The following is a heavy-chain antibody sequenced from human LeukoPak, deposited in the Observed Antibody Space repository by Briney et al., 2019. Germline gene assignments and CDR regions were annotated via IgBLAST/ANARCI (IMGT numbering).Heavy chain of an antibody. CDR3: ARDFWSGYYPHYYYYYMDV. CDR1: GGSFSGYY. Sequence: PSETLSLTCAVYGGSFSGYYWSWIRQPPGKGLEWIGEINHSGSTNYNPSLKSRVTISVDTSKNQFSLKLSSVTAADTAVYYCARDFWSGYYPHYYYYYMDVWGKGTTVTVSS. CDR2: INHSGST. V-gene: IGHV4-34*01. D-gene: IGHD3-3*01. J-gene: IGHJ6*03.